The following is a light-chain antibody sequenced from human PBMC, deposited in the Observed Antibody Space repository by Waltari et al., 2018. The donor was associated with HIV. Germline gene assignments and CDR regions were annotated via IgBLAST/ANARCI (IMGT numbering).Light chain of an antibody. Sequence: QSALSKPASVSGSPGQSLTISCTGTINEMGGYSYVSWYQFRPGKVPKLIMYDVTHRPSGVSSRFSGSKSGNRASLTISGLLAEDEAIYYCCSYTVKSTYVFGPGTKVTVL. CDR3: CSYTVKSTYV. J-gene: IGLJ1*01. V-gene: IGLV2-14*03. CDR1: INEMGGYSY. CDR2: DVT.